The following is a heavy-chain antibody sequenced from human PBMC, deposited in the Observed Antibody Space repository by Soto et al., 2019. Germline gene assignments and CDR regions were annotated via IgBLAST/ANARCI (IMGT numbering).Heavy chain of an antibody. J-gene: IGHJ3*02. CDR1: GFTFSSYA. D-gene: IGHD3-3*01. Sequence: EVQLLESGGGLVQPGGSLRLSCAASGFTFSSYAMSWVRQAPGKGLEWVSAISGSGGSTYYADSVKGRFTISRDNSKNTRYLQMNSLRAVDTAVYYCAKDGTTYYDFWSGYYLNDAFDIWGRGTMVTVSS. CDR3: AKDGTTYYDFWSGYYLNDAFDI. CDR2: ISGSGGST. V-gene: IGHV3-23*01.